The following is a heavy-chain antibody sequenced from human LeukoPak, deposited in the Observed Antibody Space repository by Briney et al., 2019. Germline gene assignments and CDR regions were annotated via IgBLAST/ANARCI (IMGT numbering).Heavy chain of an antibody. J-gene: IGHJ4*02. D-gene: IGHD5-24*01. CDR3: ARETPRRGETRDGYR. Sequence: PGESLRLSCAASGFTFKKYWMNWVCQAPGKGLECLANIKEDGSETYYADSVKGRFTISRDNPKNLLFLQINSLRVEDTAVYYCARETPRRGETRDGYRWGQGTLVTVSS. V-gene: IGHV3-7*01. CDR2: IKEDGSET. CDR1: GFTFKKYW.